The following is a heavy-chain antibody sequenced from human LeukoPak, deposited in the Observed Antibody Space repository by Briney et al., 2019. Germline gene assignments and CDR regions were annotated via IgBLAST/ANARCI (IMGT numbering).Heavy chain of an antibody. V-gene: IGHV1-2*02. CDR1: GYTFTGYY. J-gene: IGHJ4*02. CDR3: ARGYYYGSGNYYNRIDY. Sequence: ASVKVSCKASGYTFTGYYMHWVRQAPGQGLEWMGWIDPNSGGTNYAQKFQGRVTMTRDTSISTAYMVLNRLRSDDTAVYYCARGYYYGSGNYYNRIDYWGQGTLVTVSS. CDR2: IDPNSGGT. D-gene: IGHD3-10*01.